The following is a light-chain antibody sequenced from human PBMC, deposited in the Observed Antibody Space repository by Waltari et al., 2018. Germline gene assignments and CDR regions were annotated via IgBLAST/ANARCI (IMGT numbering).Light chain of an antibody. CDR2: DVT. CDR1: RSDVVGYDY. J-gene: IGLJ1*01. CDR3: SSYTDTSTRYV. Sequence: QSALTQPASVSGSPGQSIPISCTGARSDVVGYDYVSWYQQHPGKAPKLMIFDVTKSLSGVSTRFSASKSGNTASLTISGLRAEDEADYYCSSYTDTSTRYVFGTGTKVTVL. V-gene: IGLV2-14*03.